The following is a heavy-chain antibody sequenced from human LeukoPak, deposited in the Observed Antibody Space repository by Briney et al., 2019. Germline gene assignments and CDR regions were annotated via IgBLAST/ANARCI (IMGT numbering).Heavy chain of an antibody. CDR2: ISAYNGNT. D-gene: IGHD5-24*01. J-gene: IGHJ4*02. CDR1: GGTFSSYA. Sequence: ASVKVSCKASGGTFSSYAISWVRQAPGQGLEWMGWISAYNGNTNYAQKLQGRVTMTTGTSTSTAYMELRSLRSDDTAVYYCARDSRDGYNLGFDYWGQGTLVTVSS. CDR3: ARDSRDGYNLGFDY. V-gene: IGHV1-18*01.